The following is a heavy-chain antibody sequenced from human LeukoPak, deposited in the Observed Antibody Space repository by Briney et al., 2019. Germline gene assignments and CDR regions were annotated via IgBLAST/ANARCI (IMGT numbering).Heavy chain of an antibody. V-gene: IGHV4-34*01. CDR3: ARGRHDITMIVVVMTSVSYYLDV. CDR2: INPSGST. Sequence: PSETLSLTCAVYGGSFSGYHWTWIRQSPGKGLEWIGDINPSGSTYYNPSLKSRLTISVDTSKNQFSLKLRSVTAADTAVYYCARGRHDITMIVVVMTSVSYYLDVWGKGTTVTVS. CDR1: GGSFSGYH. D-gene: IGHD3-22*01. J-gene: IGHJ6*03.